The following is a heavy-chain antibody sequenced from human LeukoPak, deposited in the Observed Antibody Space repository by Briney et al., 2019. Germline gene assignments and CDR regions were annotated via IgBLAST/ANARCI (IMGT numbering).Heavy chain of an antibody. CDR3: ARWYCSSAYCYYDY. J-gene: IGHJ4*02. CDR1: GFTVSNNY. Sequence: TGGSLRLSCAASGFTVSNNYLSWVRQAPGKGLEWVSFVYDGGTTVYADSVKGRFTISRDNSKNTPYLEMNSLRAEDTAVYYCARWYCSSAYCYYDYWGQGTLVTVSS. D-gene: IGHD2-2*01. CDR2: VYDGGTT. V-gene: IGHV3-53*01.